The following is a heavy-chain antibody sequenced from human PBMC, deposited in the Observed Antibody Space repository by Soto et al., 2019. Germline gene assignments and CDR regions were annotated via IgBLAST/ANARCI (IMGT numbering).Heavy chain of an antibody. CDR1: GGSFSAYS. V-gene: IGHV4-34*01. Sequence: PSETLSLTCAVYGGSFSAYSWTWIRQSPGKGLEWIGQINHSGSTNYNPSLKSRVTISLVTSKNQFSLELTSVTAADTAVYYCARGLFSENYYSGGWYYFDSWGQGTLVTVSS. CDR3: ARGLFSENYYSGGWYYFDS. D-gene: IGHD1-26*01. CDR2: INHSGST. J-gene: IGHJ4*02.